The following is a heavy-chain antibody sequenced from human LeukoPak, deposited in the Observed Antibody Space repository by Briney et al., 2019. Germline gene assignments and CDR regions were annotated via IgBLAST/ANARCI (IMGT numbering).Heavy chain of an antibody. J-gene: IGHJ4*02. Sequence: GGSLRLSCAASGFTFSSYSMNWVRQAPGKGLEWVSSISSSSSYIYYADSVKGRFTISRDNAKNSLYLQMNSLRAEDTAVCYCARGEWELLSDFDYWGQGTLVTVSS. CDR1: GFTFSSYS. D-gene: IGHD1-26*01. CDR2: ISSSSSYI. CDR3: ARGEWELLSDFDY. V-gene: IGHV3-21*01.